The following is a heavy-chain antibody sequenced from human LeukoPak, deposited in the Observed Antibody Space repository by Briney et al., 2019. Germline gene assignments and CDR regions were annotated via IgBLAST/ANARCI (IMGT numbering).Heavy chain of an antibody. CDR3: AKDHYDSSGYYDDAFDI. J-gene: IGHJ3*02. CDR1: GFTFSSYW. D-gene: IGHD3-22*01. CDR2: INSDGSST. Sequence: GGSLRLSCAASGFTFSSYWMHWVRQAPGKGLVWVSRINSDGSSTSYADSVKGRFTISRDNAKNTLYLQMNSLRAEDTAVYYCAKDHYDSSGYYDDAFDIWGQGTMVTVSS. V-gene: IGHV3-74*01.